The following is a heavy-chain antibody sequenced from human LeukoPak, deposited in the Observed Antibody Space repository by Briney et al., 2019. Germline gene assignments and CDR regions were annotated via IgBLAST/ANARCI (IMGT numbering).Heavy chain of an antibody. J-gene: IGHJ5*02. V-gene: IGHV3-23*01. Sequence: PGGSLRLSCAASGFTFSSYAMSWVRQAPGKGLEWVSGISASGVSTYYADSVKGRFTISRDNSKNTLYLQMNSLRAEDTAVYYCAKAFTVTRVYNCLDPWGQGTLVTV. CDR1: GFTFSSYA. CDR2: ISASGVST. CDR3: AKAFTVTRVYNCLDP. D-gene: IGHD4-17*01.